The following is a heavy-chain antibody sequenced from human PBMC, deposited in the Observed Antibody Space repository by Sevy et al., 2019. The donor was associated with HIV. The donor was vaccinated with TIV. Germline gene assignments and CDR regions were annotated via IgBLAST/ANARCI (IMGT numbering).Heavy chain of an antibody. D-gene: IGHD6-13*01. CDR3: ARSAAGHEYYYGLDV. V-gene: IGHV4-39*01. CDR1: GGSIVSSSYY. CDR2: IYYNGQT. J-gene: IGHJ6*02. Sequence: SETLSLTCSVSGGSIVSSSYYWNWIRQPPGKGMEWIGSIYYNGQTYYNPSLKSRLTISIDTSKNQFYLTLSSVTAADTSIYYCARSAAGHEYYYGLDVWGQGATVTVSS.